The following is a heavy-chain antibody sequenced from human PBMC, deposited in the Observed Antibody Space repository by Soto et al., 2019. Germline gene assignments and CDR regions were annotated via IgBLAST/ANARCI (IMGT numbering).Heavy chain of an antibody. CDR1: GGSVSSGSYY. V-gene: IGHV4-61*01. J-gene: IGHJ4*02. CDR2: IYYSGST. CDR3: ARDGTTVVTPTY. D-gene: IGHD4-17*01. Sequence: QVQLQESGPGLVKPSETLSLTCTVSGGSVSSGSYYWSWIRQPPGKGLEWIGYIYYSGSTNYNPSLKVRXXRXVXXPKNQFSLKLSSVTAADTAVYYCARDGTTVVTPTYWGQGTLVTVSS.